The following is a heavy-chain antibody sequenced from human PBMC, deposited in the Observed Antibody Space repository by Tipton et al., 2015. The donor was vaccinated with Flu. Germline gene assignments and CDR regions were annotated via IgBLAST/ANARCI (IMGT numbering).Heavy chain of an antibody. CDR1: GFVFSDHG. CDR2: LSPDGRDK. J-gene: IGHJ6*02. V-gene: IGHV3-30*18. D-gene: IGHD3/OR15-3a*01. CDR3: AKDLNFGLVDEPYISGMDV. Sequence: SLRLSCVGSGFVFSDHGLHWVRQAPGKGLEWVAVLSPDGRDKFYSDSVRGRFTISRDNSKNTLYLQMNALSGEDTATYYCAKDLNFGLVDEPYISGMDVWGQGTTVTVSS.